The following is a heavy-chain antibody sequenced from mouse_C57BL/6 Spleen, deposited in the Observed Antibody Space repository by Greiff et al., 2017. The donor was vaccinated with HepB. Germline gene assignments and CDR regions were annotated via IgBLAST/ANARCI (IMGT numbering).Heavy chain of an antibody. CDR1: GYTFTSYW. CDR2: IYPSDSET. D-gene: IGHD1-1*01. Sequence: VQLQQPGAELVRPGSSVKLSCKASGYTFTSYWMDWVKQRPGQGLEWIGNIYPSDSETHYNQKFKDKATLTVDKSSSTAYMQLSSLTSEDSAVYYCARSSTTVVEGFDYWGQGTTLTVSS. V-gene: IGHV1-61*01. CDR3: ARSSTTVVEGFDY. J-gene: IGHJ2*01.